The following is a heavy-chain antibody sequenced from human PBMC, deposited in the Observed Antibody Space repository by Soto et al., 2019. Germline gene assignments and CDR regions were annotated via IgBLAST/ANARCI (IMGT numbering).Heavy chain of an antibody. CDR3: ARDLPLWLGGGGYYYGMDV. Sequence: EVQLVESGGGLVKPGGSLRLSCAASGFTFSSYSMNWVRQAPGKGLEWVSSISSSSSYIYYADSVKGRFTISRDNAKNSLYLQMNSLRAEDTAVYYCARDLPLWLGGGGYYYGMDVWGQGTTVTVSS. V-gene: IGHV3-21*01. CDR2: ISSSSSYI. D-gene: IGHD3-10*01. J-gene: IGHJ6*02. CDR1: GFTFSSYS.